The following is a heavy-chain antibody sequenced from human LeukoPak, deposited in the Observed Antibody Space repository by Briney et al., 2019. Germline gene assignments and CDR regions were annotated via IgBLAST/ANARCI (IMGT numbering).Heavy chain of an antibody. Sequence: SGPTLVNPTQTLTLTCTFSGFSLSTSGMCVSWIRQPPGKALEWLARIDWDDNKYYSTSLKTRLTISKDTSKNQVVLTMTNMDPVDTAAYYCARIRSDYGSGSYPDYWGQGTLVTVSS. V-gene: IGHV2-70*11. CDR2: IDWDDNK. CDR3: ARIRSDYGSGSYPDY. CDR1: GFSLSTSGMC. J-gene: IGHJ4*02. D-gene: IGHD3-10*01.